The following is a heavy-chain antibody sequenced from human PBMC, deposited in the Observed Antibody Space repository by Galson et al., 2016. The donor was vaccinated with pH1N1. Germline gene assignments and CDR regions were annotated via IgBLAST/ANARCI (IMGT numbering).Heavy chain of an antibody. CDR3: ATEPGASGMDG. CDR1: GGTLSRHT. V-gene: IGHV1-69*02. D-gene: IGHD3-10*01. Sequence: SVKVSCKASGGTLSRHTISWVRQAPGQGLEWMGRILPIVGITNYAQKLQGRVTIIADRFTSTVSMELSGLTSDDTAVYYCATEPGASGMDGWDPGTTVTGAS. J-gene: IGHJ6*02. CDR2: ILPIVGIT.